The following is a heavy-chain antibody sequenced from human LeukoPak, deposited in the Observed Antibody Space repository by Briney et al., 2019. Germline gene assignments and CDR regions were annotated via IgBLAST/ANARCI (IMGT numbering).Heavy chain of an antibody. Sequence: GRSLRLSCAASGFTFSSYGMHWARQAPGKGLEWVAVIWFDGSNKYYADSVKGRFTISRDNSKNTLYLQMNSLRAEDTAVYYCARDKYDILTGNHDYYFDYWGQGTLVTVSS. V-gene: IGHV3-33*01. CDR2: IWFDGSNK. CDR3: ARDKYDILTGNHDYYFDY. CDR1: GFTFSSYG. D-gene: IGHD3-9*01. J-gene: IGHJ4*02.